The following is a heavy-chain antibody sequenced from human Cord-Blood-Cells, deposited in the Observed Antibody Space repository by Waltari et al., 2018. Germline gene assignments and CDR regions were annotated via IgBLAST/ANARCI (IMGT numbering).Heavy chain of an antibody. D-gene: IGHD5-18*01. CDR3: AKDPAPRRGYSYGYFDY. CDR1: GFTFSSYA. Sequence: EVQLLESGGGLVQPGGSLRLSCAASGFTFSSYAMSWVRQAPGKGLEWVSAISGSGGRTYYADSVKGRFNISRDNSKNTLYLQMNSLRAEDTAVYYCAKDPAPRRGYSYGYFDYWGQGTLVTVSS. V-gene: IGHV3-23*01. J-gene: IGHJ4*02. CDR2: ISGSGGRT.